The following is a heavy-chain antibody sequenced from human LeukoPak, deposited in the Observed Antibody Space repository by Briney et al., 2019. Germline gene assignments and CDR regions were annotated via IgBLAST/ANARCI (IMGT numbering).Heavy chain of an antibody. CDR3: AKGHSGYGTFDY. CDR2: ISWNSGSI. V-gene: IGHV3-9*01. J-gene: IGHJ4*02. Sequence: GGSLRLSCAASGFTFDDYAMHWVRQAPGKGLEWVSGISWNSGSIGYADSVKGRFTISRDNAKNSLYLQMNSLRAEDTALHYCAKGHSGYGTFDYWGQGTLVTVSS. CDR1: GFTFDDYA. D-gene: IGHD5-12*01.